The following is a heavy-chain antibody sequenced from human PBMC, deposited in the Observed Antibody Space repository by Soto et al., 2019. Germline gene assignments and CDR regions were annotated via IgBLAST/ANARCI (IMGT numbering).Heavy chain of an antibody. D-gene: IGHD2-15*01. CDR2: ISAYNGNT. V-gene: IGHV1-18*01. Sequence: EASVKVSCKASGYTFTSYGIIWVRQAPGQGLEWMGWISAYNGNTNYAQKLQGRVTMTTDTSTSTAYMELRSLRSDDTAVYYCARDRHCSGGSCLDYWGQGTLVTVSS. CDR3: ARDRHCSGGSCLDY. CDR1: GYTFTSYG. J-gene: IGHJ4*02.